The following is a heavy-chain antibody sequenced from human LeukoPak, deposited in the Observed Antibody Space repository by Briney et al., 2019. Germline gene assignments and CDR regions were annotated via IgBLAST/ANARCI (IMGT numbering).Heavy chain of an antibody. CDR1: GFTFSSYG. CDR2: IWYDGSNE. J-gene: IGHJ4*02. Sequence: PGRSLRLSCAASGFTFSSYGMHWVRQAPGKGLEWVAVIWYDGSNEYYVDSVKGRFTISRDNSKNTLYLQMNSLRAEDTAVHYCARGGFYYDSSGQHAFDYWGQGTLVTASS. CDR3: ARGGFYYDSSGQHAFDY. V-gene: IGHV3-33*01. D-gene: IGHD3-22*01.